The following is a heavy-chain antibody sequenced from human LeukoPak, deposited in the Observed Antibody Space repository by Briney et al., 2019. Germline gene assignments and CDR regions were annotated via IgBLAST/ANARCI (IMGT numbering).Heavy chain of an antibody. Sequence: SETLSLTCTVSGGSISSSFWSWIRQPPGKGLEWIAYIHYSGSTNYIPSLRSRVTTSIDTSKNQFPLKLNSVTAADTAVYYCALNWNDLSAFDIWGQGTMVTVSS. D-gene: IGHD1-1*01. V-gene: IGHV4-59*01. CDR1: GGSISSSF. CDR3: ALNWNDLSAFDI. CDR2: IHYSGST. J-gene: IGHJ3*02.